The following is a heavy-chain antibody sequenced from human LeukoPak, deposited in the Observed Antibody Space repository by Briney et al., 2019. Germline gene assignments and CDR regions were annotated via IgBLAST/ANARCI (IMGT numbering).Heavy chain of an antibody. CDR3: ARGSSYRGVDY. V-gene: IGHV4-34*01. J-gene: IGHJ4*02. CDR1: GASISSYY. Sequence: PSETLSLTCTVSGASISSYYWSWIRQPPGKGLEWIGEINHSGSTNYNPSLKSRVTISVDTSKNQFSLKLSSVTAADTAVYYCARGSSYRGVDYWGQGTLVTVSS. CDR2: INHSGST. D-gene: IGHD1-14*01.